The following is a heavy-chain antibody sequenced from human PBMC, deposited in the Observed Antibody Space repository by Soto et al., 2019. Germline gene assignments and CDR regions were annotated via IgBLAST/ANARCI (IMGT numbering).Heavy chain of an antibody. CDR2: ISSGSSYM. Sequence: EVQLVESGGGLVQPGGSLRLSCAASGFTFSSYSMNWVRQAPGKGLEWVSFISSGSSYMYYADSVKGRFTISRDNAKNSLYLQMNSLRAEDTAVYYCARDLVVAATPDYWGQGTLVTVSS. CDR3: ARDLVVAATPDY. CDR1: GFTFSSYS. D-gene: IGHD2-15*01. J-gene: IGHJ4*02. V-gene: IGHV3-21*05.